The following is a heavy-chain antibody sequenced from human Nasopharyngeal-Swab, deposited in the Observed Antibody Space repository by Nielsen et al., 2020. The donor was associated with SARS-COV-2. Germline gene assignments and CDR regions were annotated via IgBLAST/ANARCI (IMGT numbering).Heavy chain of an antibody. J-gene: IGHJ4*02. Sequence: SETLSLTCAVYGGSFSGYYWSWICQPPGKGLEWIGEINHSGSTNYNPSLKSRVTISVDTSKNQFSLKLSSVTAADTAVYYCARGRAPLDYWGQGTLVTVSS. CDR2: INHSGST. CDR3: ARGRAPLDY. CDR1: GGSFSGYY. V-gene: IGHV4-34*01.